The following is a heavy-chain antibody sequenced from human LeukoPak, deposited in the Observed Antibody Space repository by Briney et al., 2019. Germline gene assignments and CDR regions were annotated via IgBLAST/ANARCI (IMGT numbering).Heavy chain of an antibody. CDR2: IYYSGST. D-gene: IGHD3-22*01. CDR3: ARVTGYVIEDYFDY. J-gene: IGHJ4*02. Sequence: PSETLSLTCTVSGGSISSYYWSWNRQPPGKGLEWIGYIYYSGSTNYNPSLKSRVTISVDTSKNQFSLKLRSVTAADTAVYYCARVTGYVIEDYFDYWGQGTLVTVSS. V-gene: IGHV4-59*01. CDR1: GGSISSYY.